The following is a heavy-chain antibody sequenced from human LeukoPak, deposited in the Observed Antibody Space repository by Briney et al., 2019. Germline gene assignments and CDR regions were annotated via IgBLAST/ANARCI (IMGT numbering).Heavy chain of an antibody. V-gene: IGHV3-48*04. D-gene: IGHD6-6*01. CDR2: ISSSGSTI. CDR3: ARDPSRIEYSSSSASFYYYYYMDV. CDR1: GFTFSSYA. J-gene: IGHJ6*03. Sequence: PGGSLRLSCAASGFTFSSYAMSWVRQAPGKGLEWVSYISSSGSTIYYADSVKGRFTISRDNAKNSLYLQMNSLRAEDTAVYYCARDPSRIEYSSSSASFYYYYYMDVWGKGTTVTVSS.